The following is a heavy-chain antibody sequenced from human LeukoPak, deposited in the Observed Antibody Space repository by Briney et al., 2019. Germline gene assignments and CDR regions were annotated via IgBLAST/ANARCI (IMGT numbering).Heavy chain of an antibody. V-gene: IGHV3-53*01. J-gene: IGHJ3*02. CDR1: GFTVSNNY. CDR3: VRKNRDFNAAFDI. D-gene: IGHD1-14*01. Sequence: PGGSLRLSCAASGFTVSNNYMSWVRQAPGKGLEWVSISYSDSNTNYADSVKGRFTISRDTSQNTLSLQMNGLRAEDTVVYYCVRKNRDFNAAFDIWGQGTVVTVSS. CDR2: SYSDSNT.